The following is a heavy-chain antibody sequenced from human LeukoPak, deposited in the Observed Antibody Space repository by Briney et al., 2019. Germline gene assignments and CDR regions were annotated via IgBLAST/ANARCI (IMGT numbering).Heavy chain of an antibody. CDR2: IIPILGIA. D-gene: IGHD5-18*01. Sequence: SVKVSCKASGGTFSSYAISWVRQAPGQGLEWMGRIIPILGIANYAQKFQGRVTITADKSTSTAYMELSSLRSEDTAVYYCVLGGYSYGVSYFDYWGQGTLVTVSS. J-gene: IGHJ4*02. V-gene: IGHV1-69*04. CDR3: VLGGYSYGVSYFDY. CDR1: GGTFSSYA.